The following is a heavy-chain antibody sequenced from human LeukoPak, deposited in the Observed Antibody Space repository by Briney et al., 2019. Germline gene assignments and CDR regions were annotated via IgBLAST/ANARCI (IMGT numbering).Heavy chain of an antibody. CDR1: GFTFSSYA. CDR3: AKDLTAMVKIDAFDI. CDR2: ISGSGGST. J-gene: IGHJ3*02. V-gene: IGHV3-23*01. D-gene: IGHD5-18*01. Sequence: PGGSLRLSCAASGFTFSSYAMSWVRQAPGKGLGWVSAISGSGGSTYYADSVKGRFTISRDNSKNTLYLQMNSLRAEDTAVYYYAKDLTAMVKIDAFDIWGQGTMVTVSS.